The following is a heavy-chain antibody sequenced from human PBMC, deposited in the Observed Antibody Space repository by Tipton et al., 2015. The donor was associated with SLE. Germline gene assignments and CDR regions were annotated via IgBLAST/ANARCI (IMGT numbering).Heavy chain of an antibody. J-gene: IGHJ3*02. CDR3: ARVARYDAFDI. V-gene: IGHV4-4*07. CDR1: GGSISSYF. Sequence: TLSLTCTVSGGSISSYFWSWIRQPAGKGLEWLGRIYSSGSTNYNPSLKSRVTISVDTSKNQFSLKLSSVTAADTAVYYCARVARYDAFDIWGQGTMVTVSS. CDR2: IYSSGST. D-gene: IGHD3-9*01.